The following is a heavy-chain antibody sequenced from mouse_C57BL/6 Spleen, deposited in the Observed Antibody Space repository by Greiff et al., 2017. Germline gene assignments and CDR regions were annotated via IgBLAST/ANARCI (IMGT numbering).Heavy chain of an antibody. V-gene: IGHV1-66*01. CDR2: IYPGSGNT. CDR1: GYSFTSYY. CDR3: ARLGDGRSYGCYFDV. J-gene: IGHJ1*03. Sequence: QVQLQQSGPELVKPGASVKISCKASGYSFTSYYIHWVQQRPGQGLEWIGWIYPGSGNTKYNEKFKGKATLTADTSSSTAYMQLSSLTSEDSAVYYCARLGDGRSYGCYFDVWGTGTTVTVSS. D-gene: IGHD1-1*01.